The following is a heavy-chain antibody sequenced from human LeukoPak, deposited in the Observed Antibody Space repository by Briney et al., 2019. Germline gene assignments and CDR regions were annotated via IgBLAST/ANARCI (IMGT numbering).Heavy chain of an antibody. CDR1: GFTFGDYC. D-gene: IGHD1-1*01. CDR2: IRSRVYGGTT. Sequence: PGGSLRLSCAASGFTFGDYCMSWFRQAPGKGLEWVGFIRSRVYGGTTEYAASVKGRFTISRDDSRGIAYLQMNDLQNEDRGVYYCSKGPRGLGRTEGWFDTWGQGTLLTVSS. CDR3: SKGPRGLGRTEGWFDT. J-gene: IGHJ5*02. V-gene: IGHV3-49*03.